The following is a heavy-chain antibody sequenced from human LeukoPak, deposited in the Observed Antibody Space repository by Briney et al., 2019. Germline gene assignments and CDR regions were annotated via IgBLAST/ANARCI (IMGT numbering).Heavy chain of an antibody. CDR1: GYTLTELS. J-gene: IGHJ3*02. CDR2: FDPEDGEI. Sequence: ASVKVSCKVSGYTLTELSMHWVRQAPGKGLEWMGGFDPEDGEIIYAQKFQGRVTMTEDTSTDTAYMELSSLRSEDTAVYYCATERYYGSGNDAFDIWGQGTMVTVSS. V-gene: IGHV1-24*01. CDR3: ATERYYGSGNDAFDI. D-gene: IGHD3-10*01.